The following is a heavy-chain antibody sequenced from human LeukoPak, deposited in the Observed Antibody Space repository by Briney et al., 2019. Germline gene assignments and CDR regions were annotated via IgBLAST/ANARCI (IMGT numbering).Heavy chain of an antibody. D-gene: IGHD6-19*01. J-gene: IGHJ4*02. V-gene: IGHV3-53*01. CDR2: ISGSGSNT. CDR1: GFTVSDNY. CDR3: ARGGYSSGLDY. Sequence: GGSLRLSCAASGFTVSDNYMTWVRQAPGKGLEWVSGISGSGSNTYYADSVMGRFTISRDNSKNTLYLQMNSLRAEDTAVYYCARGGYSSGLDYWGQGTLVTVSS.